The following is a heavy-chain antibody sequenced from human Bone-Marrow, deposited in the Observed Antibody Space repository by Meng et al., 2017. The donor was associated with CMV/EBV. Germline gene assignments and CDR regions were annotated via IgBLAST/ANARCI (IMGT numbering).Heavy chain of an antibody. CDR2: IYYSGST. CDR3: ARQGRWFGELWDFDY. J-gene: IGHJ4*02. Sequence: GSLRLSCTVSGGSISSSSYYWGWIRQPPGKGLEWIGSIYYSGSTYYNPSLKSRVTISVDTSKNQFSLKLSSVTAADTAVYYCARQGRWFGELWDFDYWGQGTLVTVSS. V-gene: IGHV4-39*01. D-gene: IGHD3-10*01. CDR1: GGSISSSSYY.